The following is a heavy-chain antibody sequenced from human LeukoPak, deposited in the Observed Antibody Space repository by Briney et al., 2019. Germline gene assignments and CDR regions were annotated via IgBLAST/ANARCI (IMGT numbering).Heavy chain of an antibody. Sequence: ASVKVSCKASGGTFSSYTISWVRQAPGQGLEWMGRIIPILGIANYAQKFQGRVTITADKFTSTAYMELSSLRSEDTAVYYCARGYYYDSSGVDYWGQGTLVTVSS. CDR2: IIPILGIA. D-gene: IGHD3-22*01. CDR1: GGTFSSYT. CDR3: ARGYYYDSSGVDY. J-gene: IGHJ4*02. V-gene: IGHV1-69*02.